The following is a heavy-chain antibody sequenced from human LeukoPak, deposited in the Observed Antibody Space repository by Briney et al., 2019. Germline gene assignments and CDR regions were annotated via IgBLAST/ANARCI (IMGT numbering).Heavy chain of an antibody. D-gene: IGHD4-23*01. Sequence: SVKVSCKASGGTFSSYAISWVRQAPGQGLEWMGRIIPILGIANYAQKFQGRVTITADESTSTAYMELSSLRSEDTAVYYCARASKPTTVVTPDEYFQHWGQGTLVTVSS. CDR2: IIPILGIA. J-gene: IGHJ1*01. CDR3: ARASKPTTVVTPDEYFQH. CDR1: GGTFSSYA. V-gene: IGHV1-69*04.